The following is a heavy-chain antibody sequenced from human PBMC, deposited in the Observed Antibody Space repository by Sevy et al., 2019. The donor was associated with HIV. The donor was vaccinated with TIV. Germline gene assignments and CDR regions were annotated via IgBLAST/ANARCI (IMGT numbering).Heavy chain of an antibody. CDR3: ASLAAAGRDATAAWDWFDP. J-gene: IGHJ5*02. V-gene: IGHV3-33*01. D-gene: IGHD6-13*01. CDR2: IWYDGSNK. Sequence: GGSLRLSCAASGFTFSSYGMHWVRQAPGKGLEWVAVIWYDGSNKYYADSVKGRFTISRDNSKNTLYLQMNSLRAEDTAVYYCASLAAAGRDATAAWDWFDPWGQGTLVTVSS. CDR1: GFTFSSYG.